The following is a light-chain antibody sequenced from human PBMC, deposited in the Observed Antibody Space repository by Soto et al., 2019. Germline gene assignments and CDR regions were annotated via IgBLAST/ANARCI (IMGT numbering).Light chain of an antibody. CDR2: DAS. CDR3: QQYNSYSKGWT. CDR1: QSISSW. Sequence: DIQMTQSPSTLSASVGDRVTITCRASQSISSWLAWYQQKPGKAPKLLIYDASSLESGVPSRFSGSGSGTEFPLTISSLQPDDFATYYCQQYNSYSKGWTFGQGTKVEIK. V-gene: IGKV1-5*01. J-gene: IGKJ1*01.